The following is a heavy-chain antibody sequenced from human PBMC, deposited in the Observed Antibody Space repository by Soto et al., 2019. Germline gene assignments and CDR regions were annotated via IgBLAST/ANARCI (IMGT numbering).Heavy chain of an antibody. CDR3: TRGRNYDVLTGYNDY. J-gene: IGHJ4*02. CDR1: GFTFSDYW. D-gene: IGHD3-9*01. Sequence: EVQLVESGGGLVQPGGSLRLSCEASGFTFSDYWMHWVRQVPGRGLVWVARINDNGAITRYADSVKGRFTVSRDNANSTMFLQMKSLTAEDTAIYYCTRGRNYDVLTGYNDYWGQGTLVTVSS. V-gene: IGHV3-74*01. CDR2: INDNGAIT.